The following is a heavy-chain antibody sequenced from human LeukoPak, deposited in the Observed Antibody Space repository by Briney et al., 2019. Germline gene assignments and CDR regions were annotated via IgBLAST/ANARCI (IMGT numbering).Heavy chain of an antibody. D-gene: IGHD3-3*01. CDR1: GFTFSSYW. Sequence: GGSLRLSCAASGFTFSSYWMSWVRQAPGKGLEWVANIKQDGSEKYYVDSVKGRFTISRDNAKNSLYLQMNSLRAEDTAVYYCAREVRYYDFWSGYYSRWGQGTLVTVSS. CDR2: IKQDGSEK. V-gene: IGHV3-7*01. J-gene: IGHJ4*02. CDR3: AREVRYYDFWSGYYSR.